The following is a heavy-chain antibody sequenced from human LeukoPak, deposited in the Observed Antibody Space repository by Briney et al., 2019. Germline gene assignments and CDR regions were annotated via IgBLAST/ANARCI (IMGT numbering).Heavy chain of an antibody. D-gene: IGHD2-15*01. CDR2: IYYTGST. CDR1: GGSISSLY. CDR3: ARRASMGSWYFFDY. V-gene: IGHV4-59*08. Sequence: PSETLSLTCSVSGGSISSLYWSWIRQPPGKGLEWIGYIYYTGSTNYNPSLKSRVTISVDTSKNQFSLKLSSVTAADTAVYYCARRASMGSWYFFDYWGQGALVTVSS. J-gene: IGHJ4*02.